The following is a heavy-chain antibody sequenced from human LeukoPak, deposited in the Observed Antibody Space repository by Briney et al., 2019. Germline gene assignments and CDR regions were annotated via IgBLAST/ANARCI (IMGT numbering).Heavy chain of an antibody. V-gene: IGHV3-23*01. J-gene: IGHJ4*02. CDR3: AKGGSRGYSYGYLDH. D-gene: IGHD5-18*01. Sequence: PGASLRLSCAASGFTFSSHAVSWVRQAPGKGLEWVSAISNSGGSTHYADSVKGRFTISRDNSKNTLYLQMNSLRAEDTAVYYCAKGGSRGYSYGYLDHWGQGTLVPVSS. CDR2: ISNSGGST. CDR1: GFTFSSHA.